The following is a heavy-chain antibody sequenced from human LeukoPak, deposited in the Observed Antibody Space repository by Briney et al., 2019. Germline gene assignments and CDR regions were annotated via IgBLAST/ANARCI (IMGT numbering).Heavy chain of an antibody. Sequence: PGGSLRLSCAASGFTFSSYGMHWVRQAPGKGLGWVAVIWYDGSNKYYADSVKGRFTISRDNSKNTLYLQMTSLRAEDTAVYYCARAALIVVVPAAMDNWFDPWGQGTLVTVYS. CDR2: IWYDGSNK. V-gene: IGHV3-33*01. D-gene: IGHD2-2*01. CDR3: ARAALIVVVPAAMDNWFDP. CDR1: GFTFSSYG. J-gene: IGHJ5*02.